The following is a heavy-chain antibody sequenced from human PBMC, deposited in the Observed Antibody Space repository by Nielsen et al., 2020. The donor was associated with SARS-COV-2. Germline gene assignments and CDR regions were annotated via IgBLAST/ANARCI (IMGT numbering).Heavy chain of an antibody. CDR1: GFTFSSYG. CDR3: ARGYSDIDYYYYMDV. D-gene: IGHD2-15*01. J-gene: IGHJ6*03. CDR2: IWYDGSNK. Sequence: GESLKISCAASGFTFSSYGMHWVRQAPGKGLEWVAVIWYDGSNKYYADSVKGRFTISRDNSKNTLYLQMNSLRAEDTAVYYCARGYSDIDYYYYMDVWGKGTTVTVS. V-gene: IGHV3-33*08.